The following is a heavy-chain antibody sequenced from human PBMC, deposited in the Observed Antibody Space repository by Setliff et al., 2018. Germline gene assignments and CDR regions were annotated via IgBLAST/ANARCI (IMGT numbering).Heavy chain of an antibody. Sequence: GSLRLSCAASGFTFSSYWMSWVRQAPGKGLEWVANIKQDGSVKYYVDSVKGRFTISRDNAKNSVFLQMNSLRADDTAVYYCATYKRSSSFEYWGQGSLVTSPQ. J-gene: IGHJ4*02. D-gene: IGHD6-6*01. CDR2: IKQDGSVK. CDR1: GFTFSSYW. CDR3: ATYKRSSSFEY. V-gene: IGHV3-7*03.